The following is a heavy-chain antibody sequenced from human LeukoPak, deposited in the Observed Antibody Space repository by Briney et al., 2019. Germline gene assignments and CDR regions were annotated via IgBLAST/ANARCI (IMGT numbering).Heavy chain of an antibody. CDR3: ARDPAVVPAAKGSWFDP. J-gene: IGHJ5*02. CDR1: GYTFTGYY. CDR2: INPNSGGT. D-gene: IGHD2-2*01. Sequence: ASVTVSCKASGYTFTGYYMHWVRQAPGQGLEWLGWINPNSGGTNYAQKFQGRVTMTRDTSISTAYMELSRLRSDDTAVYYCARDPAVVPAAKGSWFDPWGQGTLVTVSS. V-gene: IGHV1-2*02.